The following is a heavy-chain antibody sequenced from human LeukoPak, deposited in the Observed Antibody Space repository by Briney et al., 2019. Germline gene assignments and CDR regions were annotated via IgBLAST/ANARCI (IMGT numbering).Heavy chain of an antibody. V-gene: IGHV3-21*01. J-gene: IGHJ5*02. CDR1: GFTSRTST. Sequence: GGSLRLSCAASGFTSRTSTMNWARQAPGKGLDWVSSISSSNDYIYYADSVKGRFTISRDNAKNSLYLQMNSLRAEDTAVYYCVRIPNSAGFPNWFDPWGQGTLVTVSS. D-gene: IGHD6-19*01. CDR3: VRIPNSAGFPNWFDP. CDR2: ISSSNDYI.